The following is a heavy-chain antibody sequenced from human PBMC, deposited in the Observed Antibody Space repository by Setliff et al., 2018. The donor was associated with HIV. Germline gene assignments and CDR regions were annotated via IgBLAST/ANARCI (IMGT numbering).Heavy chain of an antibody. CDR1: GGSFSNYY. D-gene: IGHD3-16*02. CDR3: TLTHVGAQTHVGIPMIDNF. V-gene: IGHV4-34*01. Sequence: SETLSLTCAVFGGSFSNYYWSWVRQPPGKGLEFIAEIDHEGTTNYNPSLKSRATISVDTSKNHLSLKLTSMTAADTGVYFCTLTHVGAQTHVGIPMIDNFWGQGTRGTVSA. CDR2: IDHEGTT. J-gene: IGHJ4*02.